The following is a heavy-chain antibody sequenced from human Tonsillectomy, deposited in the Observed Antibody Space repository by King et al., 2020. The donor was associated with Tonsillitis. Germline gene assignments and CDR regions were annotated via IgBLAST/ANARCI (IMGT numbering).Heavy chain of an antibody. Sequence: QLQESGPGLVKHSETLSLTCTVSGGSITSYYWSWIRQPPGQGLEWIGFVHYSGSTNYNPSLRSRVPMSVDTHKNHFSLRLTSVTAADTAVYYCARPYSSSFWYFDLWGRGTLVTVSS. V-gene: IGHV4-59*08. CDR2: VHYSGST. J-gene: IGHJ2*01. CDR1: GGSITSYY. CDR3: ARPYSSSFWYFDL. D-gene: IGHD6-6*01.